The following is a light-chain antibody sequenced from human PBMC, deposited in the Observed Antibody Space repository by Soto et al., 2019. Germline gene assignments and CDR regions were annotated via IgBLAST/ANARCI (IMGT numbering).Light chain of an antibody. CDR2: GAS. CDR1: QSVTYSY. V-gene: IGKV3-20*01. Sequence: EIVLTQSPGTLSLSPGERATLSCWASQSVTYSYLAWYQQKPGQAPRLLISGASSRATGIPDRFSGSGSGTDFTLTISRLEPEDFAVYYCQQYGSSPPTFGQGTKVDIK. J-gene: IGKJ1*01. CDR3: QQYGSSPPT.